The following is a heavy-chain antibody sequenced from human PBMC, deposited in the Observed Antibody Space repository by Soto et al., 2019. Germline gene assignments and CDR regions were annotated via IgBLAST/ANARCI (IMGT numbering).Heavy chain of an antibody. D-gene: IGHD1-26*01. V-gene: IGHV3-21*01. CDR3: ARLESSGSYQGIDY. Sequence: GGSLRLSCAASGFTFSSYSMNWVRQAPGKGLEWVSSISSSSSYIYYADSVKSRFTISRYNAKNSLYLQMNSLRAEDTAVYYCARLESSGSYQGIDYWGQGTLVTVSS. J-gene: IGHJ4*02. CDR1: GFTFSSYS. CDR2: ISSSSSYI.